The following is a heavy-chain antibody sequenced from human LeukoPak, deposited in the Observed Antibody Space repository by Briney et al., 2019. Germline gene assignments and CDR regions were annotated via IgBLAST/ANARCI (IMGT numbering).Heavy chain of an antibody. CDR3: AGVYYGSGSLHYYYYYMDV. D-gene: IGHD3-10*01. J-gene: IGHJ6*03. V-gene: IGHV3-23*01. CDR2: ISGSGGNT. Sequence: GGSLRLSCAASGFTFNNYAMSWVRQAPGKGLEWVSGISGSGGNTYYADSVKGRFTISRDNSKNTLYLQMNSLRAEDTAVYYCAGVYYGSGSLHYYYYYMDVWGKGTTVTISS. CDR1: GFTFNNYA.